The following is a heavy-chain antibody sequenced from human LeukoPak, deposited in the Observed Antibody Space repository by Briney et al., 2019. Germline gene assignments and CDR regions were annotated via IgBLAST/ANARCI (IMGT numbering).Heavy chain of an antibody. V-gene: IGHV1-24*01. CDR3: ATGRTWWDLLNY. CDR2: LDPEAGEM. CDR1: GHTLTELS. J-gene: IGHJ4*02. D-gene: IGHD1-26*01. Sequence: ASVKVSCKVSGHTLTELSLHWVRQAPGKGLEWMGGLDPEAGEMIYSQKFQGRVTMTEDTSTDIAYMEMSSLRSEGTAVYYCATGRTWWDLLNYWGQGTLVTVSS.